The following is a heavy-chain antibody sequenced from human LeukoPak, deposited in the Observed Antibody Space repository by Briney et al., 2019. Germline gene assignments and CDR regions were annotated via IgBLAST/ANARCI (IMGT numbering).Heavy chain of an antibody. J-gene: IGHJ3*02. Sequence: SQTLSLTCTVSGGSISSGSYYWSWIRQPAGKGLEWIGRMYTSGSTNYNTFLKSRVTISADTSKNLFSLKLNSVTAADTAVYYCAREGASSAWNSVDGFDIWGQGTMVTVSS. CDR2: MYTSGST. V-gene: IGHV4-61*02. CDR3: AREGASSAWNSVDGFDI. CDR1: GGSISSGSYY. D-gene: IGHD6-19*01.